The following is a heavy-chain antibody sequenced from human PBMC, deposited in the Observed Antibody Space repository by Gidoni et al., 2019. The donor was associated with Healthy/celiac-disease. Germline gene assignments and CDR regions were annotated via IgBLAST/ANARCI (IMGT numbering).Heavy chain of an antibody. Sequence: EVQLLESGGGWVQPGGSLRLSWPASGFPFGSYAMGWVRPAPGKGLEGVSAISGSGGSTYYADSVKGRFTISRDNSKNTLYLQMNSLRAEDTAVYYCAKDTTILVEMATMDREDYWGQGTLVTVSS. D-gene: IGHD5-12*01. J-gene: IGHJ4*02. CDR2: ISGSGGST. CDR1: GFPFGSYA. CDR3: AKDTTILVEMATMDREDY. V-gene: IGHV3-23*01.